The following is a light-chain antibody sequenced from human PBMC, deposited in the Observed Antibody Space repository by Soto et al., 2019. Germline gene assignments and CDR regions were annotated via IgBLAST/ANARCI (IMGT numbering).Light chain of an antibody. CDR3: QQYYSYPWT. Sequence: DIQMTQSPSTLSASVGDRVSITGRASQSITSWLAWYQQKPGKAPKLLIYDASSLESGVPSRFSGSGSGTEFTLTISSLQPDDFATYYCQQYYSYPWTFGQGTKVDIK. J-gene: IGKJ1*01. V-gene: IGKV1-5*01. CDR2: DAS. CDR1: QSITSW.